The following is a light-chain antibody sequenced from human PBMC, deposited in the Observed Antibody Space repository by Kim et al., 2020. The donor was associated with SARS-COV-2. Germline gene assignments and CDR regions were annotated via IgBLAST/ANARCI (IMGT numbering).Light chain of an antibody. CDR2: GAS. J-gene: IGKJ4*01. CDR1: QSVRTY. V-gene: IGKV3-15*01. Sequence: GHQGQRATLSWRAPQSVRTYLAWYQQKPGQAPRVLIYGASARATGIPARFSGSGYGTEFTLTISSLQSEDFAVYYCQQYYDWPLTFGGGTKVDIK. CDR3: QQYYDWPLT.